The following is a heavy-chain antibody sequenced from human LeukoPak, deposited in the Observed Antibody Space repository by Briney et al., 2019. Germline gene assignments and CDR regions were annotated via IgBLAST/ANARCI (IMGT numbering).Heavy chain of an antibody. Sequence: GGSLRLSCTVSGFTVSSNSMSWVRQAPGKGLEWVSFIYSDNTHYSDSVKGRFTISRDNSKNTLYLQMNSLRAKDTAVYYCARRAGAYSHPYDYWGQGTLVTVSS. D-gene: IGHD4/OR15-4a*01. CDR1: GFTVSSNS. J-gene: IGHJ4*02. CDR2: IYSDNT. CDR3: ARRAGAYSHPYDY. V-gene: IGHV3-53*01.